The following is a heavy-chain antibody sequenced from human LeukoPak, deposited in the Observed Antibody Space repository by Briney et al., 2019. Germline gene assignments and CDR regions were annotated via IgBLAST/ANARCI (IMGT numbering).Heavy chain of an antibody. V-gene: IGHV1-24*01. Sequence: ASVKVSCKVSGYTLTELSMHWVRQAPGKGLEWMGGFDPEDGETIYAQKFQGRVTMTEDTSTDTAYMELGSLRSEDTAVYYCATETLRNSGSYYFDYWGQGTLVTVSS. CDR2: FDPEDGET. CDR1: GYTLTELS. J-gene: IGHJ4*02. D-gene: IGHD1-26*01. CDR3: ATETLRNSGSYYFDY.